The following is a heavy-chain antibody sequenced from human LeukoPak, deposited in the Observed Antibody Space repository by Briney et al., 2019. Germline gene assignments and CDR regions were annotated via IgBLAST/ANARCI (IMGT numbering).Heavy chain of an antibody. CDR3: ARGDGSGAPYYYGMDV. D-gene: IGHD3-10*01. CDR2: IHSSGST. Sequence: SETLSLTCTVSGGSISGYYWSWIRQPAGKGLKWIGRIHSSGSTNYNPSLKSRVTMSVDTSKSQFSLKLSSVTAADTAVYYCARGDGSGAPYYYGMDVWGQGTTVTVSS. J-gene: IGHJ6*02. CDR1: GGSISGYY. V-gene: IGHV4-4*07.